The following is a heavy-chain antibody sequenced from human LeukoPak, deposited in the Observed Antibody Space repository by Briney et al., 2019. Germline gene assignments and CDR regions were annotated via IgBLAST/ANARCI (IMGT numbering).Heavy chain of an antibody. J-gene: IGHJ5*02. V-gene: IGHV1-18*01. CDR1: GYTFTSYG. Sequence: ASVKVSCKASGYTFTSYGISWVRQAPGQGLEWMGWISAYNGNTNYAQKLQGRVTMTTDTSTSTAYMELRSLRSDDTAVYYCARERVSRGKSGSSWPNWFDPWGQGTLVTVSS. D-gene: IGHD6-13*01. CDR3: ARERVSRGKSGSSWPNWFDP. CDR2: ISAYNGNT.